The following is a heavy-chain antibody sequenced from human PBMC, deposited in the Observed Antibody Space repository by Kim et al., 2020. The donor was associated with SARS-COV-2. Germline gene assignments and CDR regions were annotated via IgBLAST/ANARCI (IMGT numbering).Heavy chain of an antibody. Sequence: SETLSLTCTVSGGSISSYYWSWIRQPPGKGLEWIGYIYYSGSTNYNPSLKSRGTISVDTSKNQFSLKLSSVTAADTAVYYCARRRGWYNWFDPWGQGTLVTVSS. D-gene: IGHD6-19*01. J-gene: IGHJ5*02. V-gene: IGHV4-59*08. CDR3: ARRRGWYNWFDP. CDR1: GGSISSYY. CDR2: IYYSGST.